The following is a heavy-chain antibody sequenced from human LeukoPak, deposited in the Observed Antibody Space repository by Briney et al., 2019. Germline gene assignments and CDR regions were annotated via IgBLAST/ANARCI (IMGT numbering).Heavy chain of an antibody. CDR2: ISYDGSNT. D-gene: IGHD6-19*01. Sequence: GGSLRLSCAASGFTFSSYGVQWVRQAPGKGLEWVAVISYDGSNTYYADSVKGRFTISRDNSKNTLYLQMNSLRVEDTAVYHCAKDLEPYTSGWYGDYWGQGTLVTVSS. J-gene: IGHJ4*02. CDR3: AKDLEPYTSGWYGDY. V-gene: IGHV3-30*18. CDR1: GFTFSSYG.